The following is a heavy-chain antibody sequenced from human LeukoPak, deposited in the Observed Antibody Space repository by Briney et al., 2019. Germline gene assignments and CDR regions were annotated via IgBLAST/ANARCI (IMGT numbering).Heavy chain of an antibody. CDR3: ASARMEDYYYYMDV. CDR1: GGTFSSYA. Sequence: SVKVSCKASGGTFSSYAISWVRQAPGQGLEWMGGIIPIFGTANYAQKFQGRVTITTEESTSTAYMELSSLRSEDTAVYYCASARMEDYYYYMDVWGKGTTVTVSS. CDR2: IIPIFGTA. D-gene: IGHD1-1*01. V-gene: IGHV1-69*05. J-gene: IGHJ6*03.